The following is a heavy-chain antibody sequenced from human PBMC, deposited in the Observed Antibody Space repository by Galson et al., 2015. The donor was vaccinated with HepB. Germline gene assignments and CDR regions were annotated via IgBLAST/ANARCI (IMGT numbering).Heavy chain of an antibody. CDR3: ARDATSYSDTSGYRVGAFDI. D-gene: IGHD3-22*01. CDR1: GFTVSSNY. V-gene: IGHV3-66*01. CDR2: VYSGGST. Sequence: SLRLSCAASGFTVSSNYMTWVRQAPGKGLEWVSVVYSGGSTYYADSVKGRFTISRDNSKNTLYFQMNSLRAEDTAVYYCARDATSYSDTSGYRVGAFDIWGQGTMVTVSS. J-gene: IGHJ3*02.